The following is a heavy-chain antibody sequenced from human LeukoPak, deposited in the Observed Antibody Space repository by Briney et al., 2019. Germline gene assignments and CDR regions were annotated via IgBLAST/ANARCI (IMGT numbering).Heavy chain of an antibody. Sequence: ASETLSLTCAVSGGSISSGGYSWSWIRQPPGKGLEWIGYIYHSGSTYYNPSLKSRVTISVDRSKNQFSLKLSSVTAADTAVYYCVRGVTLEDYYDSSGYSRYFQHWGQGTLVTVSS. CDR3: VRGVTLEDYYDSSGYSRYFQH. CDR1: GGSISSGGYS. V-gene: IGHV4-30-2*01. CDR2: IYHSGST. D-gene: IGHD3-22*01. J-gene: IGHJ1*01.